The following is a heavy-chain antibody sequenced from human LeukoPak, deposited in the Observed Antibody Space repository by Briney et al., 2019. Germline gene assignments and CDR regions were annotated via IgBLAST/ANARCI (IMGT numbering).Heavy chain of an antibody. CDR1: GFTFSSYW. CDR2: IKQEGSEK. CDR3: ARGVYDRSGYYLYYFDY. J-gene: IGHJ4*02. V-gene: IGHV3-7*04. Sequence: GGSLRLSCAASGFTFSSYWMSWVRQAPGKGLEWVANIKQEGSEKYYVDSVKGRFTISRDNAKNSLYLQMNSLRAEDTAVYYCARGVYDRSGYYLYYFDYWGQGTLVTVSS. D-gene: IGHD3-22*01.